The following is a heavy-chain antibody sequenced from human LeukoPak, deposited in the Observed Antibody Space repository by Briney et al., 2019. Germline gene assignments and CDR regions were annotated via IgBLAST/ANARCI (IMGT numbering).Heavy chain of an antibody. J-gene: IGHJ6*03. CDR1: GGSISSFS. D-gene: IGHD1-26*01. Sequence: SETLSLTCTVSGGSISSFSCSWIRQSPGKGLEWIGYMYYSGSTNYNPSLQSRVTISGDTPKNQFSLKLSSVTAADTGVYYSARTRVGATTPNLHYYYMDVWGKGTTVTVSS. CDR3: ARTRVGATTPNLHYYYMDV. CDR2: MYYSGST. V-gene: IGHV4-59*01.